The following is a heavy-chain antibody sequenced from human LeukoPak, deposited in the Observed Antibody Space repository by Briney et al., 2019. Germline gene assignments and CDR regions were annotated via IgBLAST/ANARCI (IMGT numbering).Heavy chain of an antibody. V-gene: IGHV4-34*01. Sequence: PSETLSLTCAVYGGSFSGYYWSWIRQPPGKGLEWIGEINHSGSTNYNPSLKSRVTISVDTSKNQFSPKLSSVTAADTAVYYCARASITIFGVVANYYYYYGMDVWGQGTTVTVSS. CDR1: GGSFSGYY. CDR2: INHSGST. J-gene: IGHJ6*02. CDR3: ARASITIFGVVANYYYYYGMDV. D-gene: IGHD3-3*01.